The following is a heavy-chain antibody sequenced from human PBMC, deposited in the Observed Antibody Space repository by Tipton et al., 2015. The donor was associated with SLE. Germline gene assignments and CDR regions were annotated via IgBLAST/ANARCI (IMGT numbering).Heavy chain of an antibody. CDR1: GFTFSSYG. J-gene: IGHJ3*02. V-gene: IGHV3-30*04. Sequence: SLRLSCAASGFTFSSYGIHWVRQAPGKGLEWVAVISYDGSNKHYADSVKGRFTISRDNSKNTLYLQMNSLRAEDTAVYYCARDQGVFDIWGQGTMVTVSS. CDR2: ISYDGSNK. D-gene: IGHD3-10*01. CDR3: ARDQGVFDI.